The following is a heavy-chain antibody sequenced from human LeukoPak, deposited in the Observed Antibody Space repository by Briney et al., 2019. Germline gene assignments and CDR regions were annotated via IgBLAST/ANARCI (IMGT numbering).Heavy chain of an antibody. J-gene: IGHJ4*02. D-gene: IGHD1-1*01. CDR3: ARDSGDWNAENSFDY. CDR1: GGSISSSSYY. CDR2: IYTSGST. Sequence: SETLSLTCTVSGGSISSSSYYWSWIRQPAGKGLEWIGRIYTSGSTNYNPSLKSRVTMSVDTSKNQFSLKLSSVTAADTAVYYCARDSGDWNAENSFDYWGQGTLVTVSS. V-gene: IGHV4-61*02.